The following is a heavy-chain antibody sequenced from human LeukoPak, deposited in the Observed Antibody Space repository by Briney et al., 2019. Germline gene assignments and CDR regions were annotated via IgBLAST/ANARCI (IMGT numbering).Heavy chain of an antibody. D-gene: IGHD6-13*01. J-gene: IGHJ3*02. V-gene: IGHV4-59*01. Sequence: PSETLPLTCTVSGGSISSYYWSWIRQPPGKGLEWIGYIYYSGSTNYNPSLKSRVTISVDTSKNQFSLKLSSVTAADTAVYYCARGGGSSWYTAAFDIWGQGTMVTVSS. CDR2: IYYSGST. CDR3: ARGGGSSWYTAAFDI. CDR1: GGSISSYY.